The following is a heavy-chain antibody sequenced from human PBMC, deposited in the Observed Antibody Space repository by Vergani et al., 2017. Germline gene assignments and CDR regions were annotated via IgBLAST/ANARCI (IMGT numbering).Heavy chain of an antibody. V-gene: IGHV4-59*01. CDR1: GGSISSYY. CDR3: ARDRSSGWYEGDYYCYGVDV. J-gene: IGHJ6*02. Sequence: QVQLQESGPGLVKPSETLSLTCTVSGGSISSYYWSWIRQPPGKGLEWIGYIYYSGSTNYNPSLKSRVTITVDTAKNQFSLKLSSVTAADTAVYYCARDRSSGWYEGDYYCYGVDVWGQGTTVTVSS. CDR2: IYYSGST. D-gene: IGHD6-19*01.